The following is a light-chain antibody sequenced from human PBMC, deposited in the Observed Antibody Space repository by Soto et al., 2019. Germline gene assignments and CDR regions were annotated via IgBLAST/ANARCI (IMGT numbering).Light chain of an antibody. CDR2: EVT. CDR3: NSFTSTFTWV. Sequence: QSVLTQPASVSGSPGQSITIACTGTSSDVGGHNFVSWYQHHPVKAPKLMIYEVTHRTSGISDRFSGSKSGNTASLTISGLQAEDEVDYYCNSFTSTFTWVFGRGTKLPVL. V-gene: IGLV2-14*01. J-gene: IGLJ3*02. CDR1: SSDVGGHNF.